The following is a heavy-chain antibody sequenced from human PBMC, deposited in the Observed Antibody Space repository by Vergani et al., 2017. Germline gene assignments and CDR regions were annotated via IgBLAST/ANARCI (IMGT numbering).Heavy chain of an antibody. CDR1: GFTFSNAW. CDR3: TTVDHDYIWGSYSVYYMDV. CDR2: IKSKTDGGTT. V-gene: IGHV3-15*01. Sequence: EVQLVESGGGLVQPGRSLRLSCAASGFTFSNAWMSWVRQAPRKGLEWVGRIKSKTDGGTTDYAAPVKGRFTISRDDSKNTLYLQMNSLKTEDTAVYYCTTVDHDYIWGSYSVYYMDVWGKGTTVTVSS. J-gene: IGHJ6*03. D-gene: IGHD3-16*01.